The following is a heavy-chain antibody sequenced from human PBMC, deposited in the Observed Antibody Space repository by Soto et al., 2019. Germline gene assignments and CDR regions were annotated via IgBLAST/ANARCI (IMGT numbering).Heavy chain of an antibody. Sequence: EVQLAESGGGLAQPGGSLRLSCAASGFTLSGYAMDWVRQAPGKGLEYVSGISSNGVGTYYANSVQGRFTISRDNSKNTVYLQMGSLRPEDMAVYYCARRARPDFYHMDFWGKGTTVTVSS. D-gene: IGHD6-6*01. CDR2: ISSNGVGT. V-gene: IGHV3-64*01. CDR1: GFTLSGYA. CDR3: ARRARPDFYHMDF. J-gene: IGHJ6*03.